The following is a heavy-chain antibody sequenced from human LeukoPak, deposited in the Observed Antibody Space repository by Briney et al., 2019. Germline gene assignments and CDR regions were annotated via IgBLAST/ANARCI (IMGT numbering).Heavy chain of an antibody. CDR1: GGTFSNYA. D-gene: IGHD3-10*01. CDR2: IIPIFGTA. V-gene: IGHV1-69*05. CDR3: ANSPDSGGLGP. Sequence: ASVKVSCKASGGTFSNYAISWVRQAPGQGLEWMGGIIPIFGTANYAQKFQDRVTITRDRSMSTAYMELSSLKSEDTAMYYCANSPDSGGLGPWGQGTLVTVSS. J-gene: IGHJ5*02.